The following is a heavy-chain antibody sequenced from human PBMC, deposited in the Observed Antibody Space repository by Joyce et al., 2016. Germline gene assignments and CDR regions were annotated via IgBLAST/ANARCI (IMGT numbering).Heavy chain of an antibody. V-gene: IGHV1-69*01. CDR2: IIPISDTT. CDR1: GGTFNSFT. Sequence: QVQLVQSGAEVKKPGSSVKVSCQASGGTFNSFTISWVRQAPGQGLELMGGIIPISDTTNYAQNFQGRVTITADQSANTVYMDMSSLRSGDTAFYYCAILNWGTWGQGVLVTVSS. CDR3: AILNWGT. D-gene: IGHD7-27*01. J-gene: IGHJ5*02.